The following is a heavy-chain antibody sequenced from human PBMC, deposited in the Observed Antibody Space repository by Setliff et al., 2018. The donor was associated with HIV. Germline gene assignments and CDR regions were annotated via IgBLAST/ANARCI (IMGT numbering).Heavy chain of an antibody. CDR3: TTWQAGNDY. J-gene: IGHJ4*02. Sequence: PGGSLRLSCAAAGFTFSKAWMSWFRQAPGKGLEWVSAISGSGGSTYYADSVKGRFTIARDNSKNTLYLQMNSLKTEDTAVYYCTTWQAGNDYWGQGTLVTVSS. V-gene: IGHV3-23*01. CDR2: ISGSGGST. D-gene: IGHD6-13*01. CDR1: GFTFSKAW.